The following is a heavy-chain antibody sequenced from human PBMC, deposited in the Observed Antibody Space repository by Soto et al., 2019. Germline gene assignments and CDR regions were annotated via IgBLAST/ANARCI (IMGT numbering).Heavy chain of an antibody. CDR2: IYYSGSA. J-gene: IGHJ3*02. Sequence: SETLSLTCTVSGGSISSSSYYWGWIRQPPGKGLEWIGSIYYSGSAYYNPSLKSRVTISVDTSKNQFSLKLSSVTAADTAVYYCARGIAAAGSDAFDIWGQGTMVTVSS. CDR3: ARGIAAAGSDAFDI. D-gene: IGHD6-13*01. CDR1: GGSISSSSYY. V-gene: IGHV4-39*01.